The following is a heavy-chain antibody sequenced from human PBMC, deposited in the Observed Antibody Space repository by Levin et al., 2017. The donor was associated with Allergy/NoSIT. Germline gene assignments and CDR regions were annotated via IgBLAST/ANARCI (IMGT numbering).Heavy chain of an antibody. J-gene: IGHJ6*02. V-gene: IGHV3-15*01. Sequence: GGSLRLSCAASGFTFSNAWMSWVRQAPGKGLEWVGRIKSKTDGGTTDYAAPVKGRFTISRDDSKNTLYLQMNSLKTEDTAVYYCTTEARGGYYDSSGYSYYYYYYGMDVWGQGTTVTVSS. CDR3: TTEARGGYYDSSGYSYYYYYYGMDV. CDR2: IKSKTDGGTT. CDR1: GFTFSNAW. D-gene: IGHD3-22*01.